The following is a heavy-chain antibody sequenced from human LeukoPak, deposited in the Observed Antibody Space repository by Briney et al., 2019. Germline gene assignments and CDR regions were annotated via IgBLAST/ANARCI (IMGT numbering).Heavy chain of an antibody. CDR3: ARIGGPYPDC. V-gene: IGHV3-74*01. CDR1: GFTFSNYW. D-gene: IGHD1-26*01. CDR2: INTDGRST. Sequence: PGGSLRLSCAVSGFTFSNYWMHWVRQVPGKGLVWVSRINTDGRSTSYADSVKGRFTISRDNAKSTLYLQMSSLRAEDTAVYYCARIGGPYPDCWGQGTLVTVSS. J-gene: IGHJ4*02.